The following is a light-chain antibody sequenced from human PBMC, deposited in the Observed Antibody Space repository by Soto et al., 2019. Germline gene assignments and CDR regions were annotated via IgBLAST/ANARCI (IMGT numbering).Light chain of an antibody. J-gene: IGLJ1*01. CDR1: SLDVGNYNY. V-gene: IGLV2-14*01. Sequence: QSALTQQASVSGSHGQSINIACTGTSLDVGNYNYVSWYQQYPGRVPKLLIYMVSNRPSGVPDRFSGSKSGSSASLTTSALQAEDEVDYYCSFYISGSTYVFGTETKVTIL. CDR2: MVS. CDR3: SFYISGSTYV.